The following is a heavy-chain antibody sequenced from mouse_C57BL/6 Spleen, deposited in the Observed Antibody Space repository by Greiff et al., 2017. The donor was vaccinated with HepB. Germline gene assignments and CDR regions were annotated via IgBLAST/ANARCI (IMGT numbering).Heavy chain of an antibody. CDR3: AKGKFITTVVVPLDFDV. CDR1: GYSFTDYN. V-gene: IGHV1-39*01. CDR2: INPNYGTT. J-gene: IGHJ1*03. Sequence: EVQGVESGPELVKPGASVKISCKASGYSFTDYNMNWVKQSNGKSLEWIGVINPNYGTTSYNQKFKGKATLTVDQSSSTAYMQLNSLTSEDSAVYYCAKGKFITTVVVPLDFDVWGTGTTVTVSS. D-gene: IGHD1-1*01.